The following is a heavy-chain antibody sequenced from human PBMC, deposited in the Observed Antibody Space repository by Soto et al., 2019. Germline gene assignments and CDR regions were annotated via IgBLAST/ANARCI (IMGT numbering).Heavy chain of an antibody. Sequence: SETLSLTCTVSGGSISSYYWSWIRQPPGKGLEWIGYIYYSGSTNYNPSLKSRVTISVDTSKNQFSLKLSSVTAADTAVYYCAFGDASRRPLDYWGQGTLVTVSS. CDR1: GGSISSYY. CDR2: IYYSGST. J-gene: IGHJ4*02. D-gene: IGHD3-10*01. CDR3: AFGDASRRPLDY. V-gene: IGHV4-59*01.